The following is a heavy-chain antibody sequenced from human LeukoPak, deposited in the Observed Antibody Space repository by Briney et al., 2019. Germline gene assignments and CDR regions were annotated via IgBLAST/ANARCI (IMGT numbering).Heavy chain of an antibody. CDR2: IYYSGST. D-gene: IGHD3-3*01. J-gene: IGHJ4*02. CDR1: GGSISSSSYY. V-gene: IGHV4-39*01. CDR3: PGLYYDFWSGYTDY. Sequence: SETLSLTCTVSGGSISSSSYYWGWIRQPPGKGLEWIGSIYYSGSTHYRPFLKSRVTIAVHTSKNQFSLKPSSMTAADTAVYFCPGLYYDFWSGYTDYWGQGTLVTVSS.